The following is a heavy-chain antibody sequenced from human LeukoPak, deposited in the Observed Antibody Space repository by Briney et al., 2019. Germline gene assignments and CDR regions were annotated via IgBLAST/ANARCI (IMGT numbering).Heavy chain of an antibody. V-gene: IGHV5-51*01. CDR3: ARMVEMASLDAFHI. Sequence: GEFSKISCQGSGYSFTTYWIAWVRQMPGKGLESMGIIYPGDSNTRYSPSFQGQVIISADKSISTAYLQWSSLKASDTAIYYCARMVEMASLDAFHIWGQGTLLTVSS. CDR1: GYSFTTYW. J-gene: IGHJ3*02. D-gene: IGHD5-24*01. CDR2: IYPGDSNT.